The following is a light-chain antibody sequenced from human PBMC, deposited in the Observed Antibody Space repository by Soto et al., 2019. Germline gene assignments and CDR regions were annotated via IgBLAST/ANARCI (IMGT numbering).Light chain of an antibody. CDR2: GAS. CDR1: QSVAGTY. J-gene: IGKJ1*01. V-gene: IGKV3-20*01. CDR3: QQYATSPWT. Sequence: EIVLTQSPGTLSLSPGETATLSCRASQSVAGTYLAWYQQKPGQAPRLLIYGASSGAIGIPDRFSGSGSGTDFTLTISRLEPEDFEVYYCQQYATSPWTFGQGTKVDIK.